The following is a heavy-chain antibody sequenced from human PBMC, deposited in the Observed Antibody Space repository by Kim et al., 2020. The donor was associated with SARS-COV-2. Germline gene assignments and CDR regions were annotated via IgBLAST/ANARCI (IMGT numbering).Heavy chain of an antibody. CDR2: IKQDGSEK. V-gene: IGHV3-7*03. D-gene: IGHD3-10*01. CDR1: GFTFSSYW. J-gene: IGHJ4*02. Sequence: GGSLRLSCAASGFTFSSYWMSWVRQAPGKGLEWVANIKQDGSEKYYVDSVKGRFTISRDNAKNSLYLQMNSLRAEDTAVYYCARDPGGLFGELFPAFDYWGQGTLVTVSS. CDR3: ARDPGGLFGELFPAFDY.